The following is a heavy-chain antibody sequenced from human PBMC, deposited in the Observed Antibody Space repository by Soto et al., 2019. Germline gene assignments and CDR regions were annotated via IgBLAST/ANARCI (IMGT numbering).Heavy chain of an antibody. CDR3: AKDVVPDSIVDFEY. V-gene: IGHV4-34*01. CDR1: GGYFIGYY. Sequence: SETLSLTCGVYGGYFIGYYGSWIRQPPGKGLEWIGEINHSGSTNYNPSLKSRVTISVDTSKNQFSLKLSSVTAADTAVYYCAKDVVPDSIVDFEYWGQGTLVTVSS. CDR2: INHSGST. D-gene: IGHD1-26*01. J-gene: IGHJ4*02.